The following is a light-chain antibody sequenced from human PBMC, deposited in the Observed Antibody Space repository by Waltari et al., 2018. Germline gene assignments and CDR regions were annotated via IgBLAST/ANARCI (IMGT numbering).Light chain of an antibody. CDR2: AAS. CDR3: QQSYSSPYT. Sequence: DIQMTQSPSSLSASVGDRVTITCRASQSIGRYVNWYQQKPGKAPKLLIFAASSLQSGVPARFSGSGYGTDFTVTISCLQPEDFATYSCQQSYSSPYTSGQGTNLEIK. CDR1: QSIGRY. J-gene: IGKJ2*01. V-gene: IGKV1-39*01.